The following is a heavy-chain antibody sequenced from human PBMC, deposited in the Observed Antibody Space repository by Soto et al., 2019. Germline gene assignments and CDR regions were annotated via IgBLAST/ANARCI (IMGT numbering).Heavy chain of an antibody. D-gene: IGHD2-2*01. CDR3: ARDVTSNPVCFDL. CDR1: GGSLKSGGYY. J-gene: IGHJ5*02. CDR2: IYYTGRT. V-gene: IGHV4-31*01. Sequence: QVQLQESGPGLVKPSQTLSLTCTVSGGSLKSGGYYWSWIRQHPGRGLEWIGYIYYTGRTYYNPSPESLVTFSVDTSKNQFSLKLSSVTAADTAVYYCARDVTSNPVCFDLWCHGTLVTVSS.